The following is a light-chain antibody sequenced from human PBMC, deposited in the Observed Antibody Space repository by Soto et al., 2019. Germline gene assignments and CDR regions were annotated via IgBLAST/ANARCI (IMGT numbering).Light chain of an antibody. Sequence: PSNLSPSVGDRVTITCRASQSISSWLAWYQQKPGKAPKLLIYGASSLESGVPSRFSGSGSGTEFTLTISSLQPDDFATYYCQQYNSYSGTFGQGTKVDIK. J-gene: IGKJ1*01. CDR2: GAS. V-gene: IGKV1-5*01. CDR1: QSISSW. CDR3: QQYNSYSGT.